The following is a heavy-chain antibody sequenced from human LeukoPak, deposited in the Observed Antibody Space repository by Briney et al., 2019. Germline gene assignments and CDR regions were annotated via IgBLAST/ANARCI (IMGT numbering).Heavy chain of an antibody. V-gene: IGHV3-23*01. CDR2: ISGSGGST. CDR1: GFTFSSYA. CDR3: AKDGFFGEIRGSENPSYYMDV. D-gene: IGHD3-3*01. J-gene: IGHJ6*03. Sequence: PGGSLRLSCAASGFTFSSYAMSWVRQAPGKGLEWVSAISGSGGSTYYADSVKGRFTISRDNSKNTLYLQMNSLRAEDTAVYYCAKDGFFGEIRGSENPSYYMDVWGKGTTVTVSS.